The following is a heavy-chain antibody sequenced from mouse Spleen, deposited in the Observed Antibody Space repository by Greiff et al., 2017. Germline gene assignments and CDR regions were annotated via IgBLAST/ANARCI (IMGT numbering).Heavy chain of an antibody. Sequence: EVQLQESGPELVKPGASVKLSCKASGYSFTDYNMNWVKQSYGKRLEWIGVINPNYGTTSYNQKFKGKATLTVDQSSSTAYMQLNSLTSEDSAVYYGAKKEGKGRRYFDYWGQGTTLTVSS. J-gene: IGHJ2*01. D-gene: IGHD3-3*01. CDR1: GYSFTDYN. V-gene: IGHV1-39*01. CDR3: AKKEGKGRRYFDY. CDR2: INPNYGTT.